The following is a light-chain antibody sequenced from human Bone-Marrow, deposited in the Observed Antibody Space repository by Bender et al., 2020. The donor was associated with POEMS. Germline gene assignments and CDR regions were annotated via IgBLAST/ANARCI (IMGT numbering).Light chain of an antibody. V-gene: IGLV3-1*01. CDR1: ELGEKF. CDR2: KNV. J-gene: IGLJ2*01. CDR3: QAWDTNTAT. Sequence: SYDLTQPPSVSVAPGQTVNIACSGHELGEKFTSWYQQRPGQSPVLVIYKNVRRPSGIPERFSGSSSGDTATLTISGNQPMDEADYYCQAWDTNTATFGGGTRLTVL.